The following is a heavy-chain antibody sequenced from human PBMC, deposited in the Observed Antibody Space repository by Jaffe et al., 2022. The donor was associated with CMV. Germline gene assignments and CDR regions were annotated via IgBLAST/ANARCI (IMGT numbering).Heavy chain of an antibody. V-gene: IGHV6-1*01. D-gene: IGHD3-16*02. CDR3: ARETYVWGSYRHPPLGY. Sequence: QVQLQQSGPGLVKPSQTLSLTCAISGDSVSSNSAAWNWIRQSPSRGLEWLGRTYYRSKWYNDYAVSVKSRITINPDTSKNQFSLQLNSVTPEDTAVYYCARETYVWGSYRHPPLGYWGQGTLVTVSS. CDR1: GDSVSSNSAA. CDR2: TYYRSKWYN. J-gene: IGHJ4*02.